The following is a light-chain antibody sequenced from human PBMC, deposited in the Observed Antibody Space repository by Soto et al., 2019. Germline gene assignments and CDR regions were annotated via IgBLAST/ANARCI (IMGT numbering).Light chain of an antibody. CDR2: GTS. V-gene: IGKV3-20*01. Sequence: EIVLTQSPGTLSLSPGERATLSCRASQSVSSNYLAWYQQKPGQPPRLLIYGTSNRATGIPDRFSGSGSGTDFTLTISRLEPEDFVVYYCQQYGSSPITFGQGTRLEIK. J-gene: IGKJ5*01. CDR1: QSVSSNY. CDR3: QQYGSSPIT.